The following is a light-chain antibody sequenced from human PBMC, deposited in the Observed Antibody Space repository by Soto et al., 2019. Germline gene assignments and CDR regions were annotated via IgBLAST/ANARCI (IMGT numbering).Light chain of an antibody. Sequence: QSVLTQPASVSGSPGQSITISCTGTSSDVGGYNYVSWYQQHPGKAPKLVIYEVSNRPSGVSNRFSGSKSGNTASLTISGLQAEDEADYYCSSYTSSSTLLVFGTGTKVTVL. CDR1: SSDVGGYNY. J-gene: IGLJ1*01. CDR2: EVS. CDR3: SSYTSSSTLLV. V-gene: IGLV2-14*01.